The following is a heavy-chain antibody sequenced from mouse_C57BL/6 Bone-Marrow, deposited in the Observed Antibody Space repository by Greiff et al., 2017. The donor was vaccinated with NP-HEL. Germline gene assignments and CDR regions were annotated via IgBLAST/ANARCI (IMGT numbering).Heavy chain of an antibody. J-gene: IGHJ4*01. Sequence: EVQLQQSGPVLVKPGASVKMSCKASGYTFTDYYMNWVKQSPGKSLEWIGVINPYNGGTSYNQKFKGKATLTVDQSSSTAYLELNSLTSEDSAVYYCARRGDYDGDAMDYWGQGTSVTVSS. CDR3: ARRGDYDGDAMDY. V-gene: IGHV1-19*01. CDR2: INPYNGGT. D-gene: IGHD2-4*01. CDR1: GYTFTDYY.